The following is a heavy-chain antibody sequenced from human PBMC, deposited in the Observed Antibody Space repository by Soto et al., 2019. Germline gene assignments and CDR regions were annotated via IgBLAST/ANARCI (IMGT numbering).Heavy chain of an antibody. Sequence: ASVKVSCKASGYXFTSYYMHWVRQAPGQGLEWMGIINPSGGSTSYAQKFQGRVTMTTDTSTSTVYMELRSLRSDDTAVYCCARVGYYYDSSGYYFGHWFDPWGQGTLVTVSS. CDR2: INPSGGST. J-gene: IGHJ5*02. V-gene: IGHV1-46*01. D-gene: IGHD3-22*01. CDR1: GYXFTSYY. CDR3: ARVGYYYDSSGYYFGHWFDP.